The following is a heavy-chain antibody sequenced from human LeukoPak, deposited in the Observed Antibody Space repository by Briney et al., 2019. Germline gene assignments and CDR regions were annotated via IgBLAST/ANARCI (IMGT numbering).Heavy chain of an antibody. J-gene: IGHJ6*03. D-gene: IGHD6-6*01. V-gene: IGHV1-18*01. CDR3: AREYSSSNFPFYYYMDV. CDR2: ISAYNGNT. CDR1: GYTFTSYG. Sequence: ASVKVSCKASGYTFTSYGISWVRQDPGQGLEWMGWISAYNGNTNYAQNLQGRVTMTTDTSTSTAYMELRSLRSEDTAVYYCAREYSSSNFPFYYYMDVWGKGTTVTVSS.